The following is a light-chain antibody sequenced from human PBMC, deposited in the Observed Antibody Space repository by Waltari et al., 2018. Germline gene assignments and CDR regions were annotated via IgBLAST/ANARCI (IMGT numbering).Light chain of an antibody. J-gene: IGKJ1*01. Sequence: DIQMTNSPSTLPASVGDRVTTTCRASQMLYNWLAWYQQNPGQAPKLLIYKASTMDNGVPDRFSGSGSGAEFTLTISRLQPDDFAAYYCQQYDRKPGTFGQGTKVEIK. CDR1: QMLYNW. V-gene: IGKV1-5*03. CDR3: QQYDRKPGT. CDR2: KAS.